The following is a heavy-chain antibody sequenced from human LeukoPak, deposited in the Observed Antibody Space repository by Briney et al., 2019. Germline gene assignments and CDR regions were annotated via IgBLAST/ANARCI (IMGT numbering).Heavy chain of an antibody. CDR2: IYTSGST. J-gene: IGHJ3*02. D-gene: IGHD3-22*01. V-gene: IGHV4-61*02. CDR1: GGSISSGSNY. Sequence: SQTLSLTCTVSGGSISSGSNYWSWIRQPAGKGLEWIGRIYTSGSTNYNPSLKSRVTISVDTSKNQFSLKLSSVTAADTAVYYCARDVNDSSGYRGAFDIWGQGTMVTVSS. CDR3: ARDVNDSSGYRGAFDI.